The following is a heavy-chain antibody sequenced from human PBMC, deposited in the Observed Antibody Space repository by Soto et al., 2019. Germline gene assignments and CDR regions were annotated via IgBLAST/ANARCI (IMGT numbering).Heavy chain of an antibody. D-gene: IGHD3-22*01. Sequence: GASVKVSCKASGGTFSSYAISWVRQAPGQGLEWMGGIIPIFGTANYAQKFQGRVTITADKSTSTAYMELSSLRSEDTAVYYCARDNENDSSGYSTYYYYGMDVWGQGTTVTVSS. CDR1: GGTFSSYA. CDR2: IIPIFGTA. V-gene: IGHV1-69*06. CDR3: ARDNENDSSGYSTYYYYGMDV. J-gene: IGHJ6*02.